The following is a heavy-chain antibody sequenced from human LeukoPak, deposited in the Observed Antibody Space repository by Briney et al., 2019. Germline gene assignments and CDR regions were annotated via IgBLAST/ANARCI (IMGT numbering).Heavy chain of an antibody. J-gene: IGHJ6*02. CDR3: ARDFETGGYYYYGMDV. CDR2: IYSGGRT. D-gene: IGHD3-10*01. V-gene: IGHV3-53*01. CDR1: GLTVRSNY. Sequence: PGGSLRFSCVASGLTVRSNYMSWVRQAPGKGLEWVSVIYSGGRTYYADAVKGRFTMSRDNSKNTVYLQMNSLTAEDTAVYYCARDFETGGYYYYGMDVWGQGTTVTVSS.